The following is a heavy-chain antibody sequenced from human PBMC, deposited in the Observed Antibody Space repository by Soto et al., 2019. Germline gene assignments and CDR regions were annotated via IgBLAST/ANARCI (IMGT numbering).Heavy chain of an antibody. J-gene: IGHJ4*02. D-gene: IGHD4-17*01. CDR2: IWYDGSNK. CDR3: ARDITVTTYLDY. V-gene: IGHV3-33*01. Sequence: VAVIWYDGSNKYYADSVKGRFTISRDNSKNTLYLQMNSLRAEDTAVYYCARDITVTTYLDYWGQGTLVTVSS.